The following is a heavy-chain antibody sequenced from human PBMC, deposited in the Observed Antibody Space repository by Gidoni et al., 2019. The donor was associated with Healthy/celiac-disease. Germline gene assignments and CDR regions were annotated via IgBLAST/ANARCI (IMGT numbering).Heavy chain of an antibody. D-gene: IGHD3-10*01. Sequence: FTISRDDSKNTLYLQMNSLKTEDTAVYYCTTDLAYRGFDCWGQGTLVTVSS. V-gene: IGHV3-15*01. J-gene: IGHJ4*02. CDR3: TTDLAYRGFDC.